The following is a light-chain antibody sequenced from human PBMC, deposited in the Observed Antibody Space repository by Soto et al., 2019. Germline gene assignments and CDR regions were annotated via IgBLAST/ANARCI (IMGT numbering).Light chain of an antibody. Sequence: AIRMTQSPSSLSASTGDRVTITCRASQGISSYLAWYQQKPGKAPKLLIYAASTLQSGVPSRFSGSGSGTDFTLATSCLHSEAFATYYCQQYYSYPFTFGGGTKVEIK. J-gene: IGKJ4*01. CDR3: QQYYSYPFT. CDR1: QGISSY. V-gene: IGKV1-8*01. CDR2: AAS.